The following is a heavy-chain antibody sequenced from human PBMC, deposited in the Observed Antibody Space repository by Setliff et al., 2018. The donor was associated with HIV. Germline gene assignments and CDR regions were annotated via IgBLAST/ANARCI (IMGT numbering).Heavy chain of an antibody. V-gene: IGHV4-34*01. CDR3: ARTPQEVVVVAATRPYYYYYMDV. J-gene: IGHJ6*03. Sequence: PSETLSLTCTFSGVTSGDYYWTWIRQPPRKGLEWIGEISPSGSTNYNPSLKSRVTISVDTSENQFSLKLSSVTAADTAVYYCARTPQEVVVVAATRPYYYYYMDVWGKGTTVTVSS. D-gene: IGHD2-15*01. CDR1: GVTSGDYY. CDR2: ISPSGST.